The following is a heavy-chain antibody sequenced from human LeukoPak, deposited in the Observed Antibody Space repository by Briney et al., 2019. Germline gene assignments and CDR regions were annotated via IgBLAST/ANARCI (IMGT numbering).Heavy chain of an antibody. CDR3: VAASVFDY. J-gene: IGHJ4*02. CDR1: GFTFSSYG. Sequence: GRSLRLSCAASGFTFSSYGMHWVRQAPGKGLEWVAFIRYDGSNKYYADSVKGRFTISRDNSKNTLYLQMNSLRAEDTAVYYGVAASVFDYWGQGTLVTVSS. D-gene: IGHD2-15*01. CDR2: IRYDGSNK. V-gene: IGHV3-30*02.